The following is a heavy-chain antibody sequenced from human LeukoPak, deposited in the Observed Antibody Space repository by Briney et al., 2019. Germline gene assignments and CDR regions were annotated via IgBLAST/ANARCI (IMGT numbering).Heavy chain of an antibody. V-gene: IGHV3-74*01. J-gene: IGHJ4*01. Sequence: GRCLSLSCAASGFTLSSYWMRCVREAPGKGLGWVSRINSDGRSTSSADPVRGRFTIPRDNAKNTLSLQMNSLRAQDTAVYSFARLRGYSYVTADYWGQGTLVTVSS. CDR1: GFTLSSYW. D-gene: IGHD5-18*01. CDR3: ARLRGYSYVTADY. CDR2: INSDGRST.